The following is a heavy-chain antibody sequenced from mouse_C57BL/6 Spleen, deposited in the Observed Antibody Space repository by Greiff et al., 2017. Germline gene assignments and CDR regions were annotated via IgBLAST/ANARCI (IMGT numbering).Heavy chain of an antibody. D-gene: IGHD1-1*01. CDR1: GYSITSGYY. Sequence: DVQLQESGPGLVKPSQSLSLTCSVTGYSITSGYYWNWIRQFPGNKLEWMGYISYDGSNNYNPSLKNRISITRDTSKNQFFLKLNSVTTEDTATYYCARNSYYYGSSYYAMDYWGQGTSVTVSS. CDR3: ARNSYYYGSSYYAMDY. J-gene: IGHJ4*01. CDR2: ISYDGSN. V-gene: IGHV3-6*01.